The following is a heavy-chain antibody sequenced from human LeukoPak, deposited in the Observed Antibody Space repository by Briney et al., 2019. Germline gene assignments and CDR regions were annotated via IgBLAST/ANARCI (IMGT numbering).Heavy chain of an antibody. CDR2: ISSSGSTI. D-gene: IGHD3-10*01. V-gene: IGHV3-48*03. Sequence: GGSLRLSCAASGFTFSSYEMNWVRQAPGKGLELVSYISSSGSTIYYADSVKGRFTISRDNSKNTLYLQMNSLKGDDTAVYYCAKDSAFYYIDVWGKGTTVIISS. CDR3: AKDSAFYYIDV. J-gene: IGHJ6*03. CDR1: GFTFSSYE.